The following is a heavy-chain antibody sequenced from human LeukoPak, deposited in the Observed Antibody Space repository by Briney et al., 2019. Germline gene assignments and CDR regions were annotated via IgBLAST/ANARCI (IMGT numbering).Heavy chain of an antibody. V-gene: IGHV3-11*03. J-gene: IGHJ2*01. CDR2: ITGSSSYT. D-gene: IGHD5-24*01. CDR3: AARGDGYNNWYFDL. Sequence: GGSLRLSCAASGFTFSDYYMAWIRQAPGKGLEWVSYITGSSSYTNYADSVKGRFTISRDNAKNSLYLQMNSLRAEDTAVYYCAARGDGYNNWYFDLWGRGTLVTVSS. CDR1: GFTFSDYY.